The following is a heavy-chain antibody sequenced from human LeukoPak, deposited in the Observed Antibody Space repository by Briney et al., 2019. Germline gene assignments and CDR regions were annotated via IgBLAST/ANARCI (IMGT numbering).Heavy chain of an antibody. D-gene: IGHD1-1*01. CDR1: GYTFTGYY. V-gene: IGHV1-2*02. CDR3: AREERHLRNFDFLPHRQNDY. J-gene: IGHJ4*02. Sequence: ASVKVSCKTSGYTFTGYYMHRVRQAPGQGLEWMGWINSNSGGTNYAQNFQGRVTMTRDTSISTAYMELRRLTSDDTAVYYCAREERHLRNFDFLPHRQNDYWGQGTLVTVSS. CDR2: INSNSGGT.